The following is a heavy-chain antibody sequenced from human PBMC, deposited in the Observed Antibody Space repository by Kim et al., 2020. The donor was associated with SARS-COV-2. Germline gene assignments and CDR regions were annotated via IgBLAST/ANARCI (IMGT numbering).Heavy chain of an antibody. V-gene: IGHV4-59*13. CDR1: GGSISSYY. CDR3: ARASGYALGAYSWFDP. D-gene: IGHD2-2*01. Sequence: SETLSLTCTVSGGSISSYYWSWIRQPPGKGLEWIGYIYYSGSTNYNPSLKSRVTITVDTSKNQFSLKLSSVTAADTAVYYCARASGYALGAYSWFDPWGQGTLVTVSS. J-gene: IGHJ5*02. CDR2: IYYSGST.